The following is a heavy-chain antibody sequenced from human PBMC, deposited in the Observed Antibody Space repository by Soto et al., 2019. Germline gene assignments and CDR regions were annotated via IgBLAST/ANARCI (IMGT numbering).Heavy chain of an antibody. CDR3: ARDGSGYDFWSGPYFFDY. Sequence: SETLSLTCTVSGGNISTYYWIWIRKHPGKGLEWIGYIYYNGRTNYNPSLESRVTISLDTSKSQFSLKLSSVSAADTAVYYCARDGSGYDFWSGPYFFDYWGPGTLVTVSS. CDR1: GGNISTYY. D-gene: IGHD3-3*01. V-gene: IGHV4-59*01. J-gene: IGHJ4*02. CDR2: IYYNGRT.